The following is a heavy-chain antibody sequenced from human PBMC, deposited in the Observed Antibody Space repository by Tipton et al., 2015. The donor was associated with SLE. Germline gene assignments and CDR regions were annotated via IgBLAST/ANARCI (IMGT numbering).Heavy chain of an antibody. Sequence: TLSLTCAVYGGSFSGYYWSWFRQPPGKGLEWIGEINHSGSTNYNPSLKSRVTISIDTSKNQFSLKLASVTAADTAVYYCARDPMATVHFDYWGQGTLVTVSS. CDR2: INHSGST. J-gene: IGHJ4*02. CDR3: ARDPMATVHFDY. D-gene: IGHD5-24*01. CDR1: GGSFSGYY. V-gene: IGHV4-34*01.